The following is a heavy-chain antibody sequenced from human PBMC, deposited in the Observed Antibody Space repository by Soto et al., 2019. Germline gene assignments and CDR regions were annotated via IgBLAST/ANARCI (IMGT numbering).Heavy chain of an antibody. V-gene: IGHV3-23*01. J-gene: IGHJ6*02. CDR1: GFTFNTFA. CDR2: ISGSGRSS. CDR3: ARASYGMDV. Sequence: DVQVLESGGGLVQPGGSLRLSCSASGFTFNTFAMNWVRHAPGKGLEWVSAISGSGRSSYYADSLKGRFTISRDNSKNTLWLQMNSLRAEDTAVYYCARASYGMDVWGQGTTVTVSS.